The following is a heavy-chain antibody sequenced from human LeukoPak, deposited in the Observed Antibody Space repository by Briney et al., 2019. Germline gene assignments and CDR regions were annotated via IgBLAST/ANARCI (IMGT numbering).Heavy chain of an antibody. CDR1: GGSISSGDYY. D-gene: IGHD3-3*01. Sequence: SETLSLTCTVSGGSISSGDYYWSWIRQPPGKGLEWIGYIYYTGSTNYNPSLKSRVTISVDTSKNQFSLKLSSVTAADTAVYYCARERGFWSGYHDYWGQGTLVTVSS. V-gene: IGHV4-30-4*01. J-gene: IGHJ4*02. CDR2: IYYTGST. CDR3: ARERGFWSGYHDY.